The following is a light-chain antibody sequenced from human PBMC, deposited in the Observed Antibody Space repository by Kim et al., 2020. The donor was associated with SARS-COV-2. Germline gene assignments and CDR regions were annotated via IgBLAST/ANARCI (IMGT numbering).Light chain of an antibody. CDR3: QQYDNWWT. V-gene: IGKV3-15*01. Sequence: SVSPGHRATLSCRASQSVRNNITWYQQKPGQAPRLLIYSASTRAVGIPARFSGSGSGTDFTLTISNLQSEDLAVYYCQQYDNWWTFGPGTKVDIK. CDR2: SAS. J-gene: IGKJ1*01. CDR1: QSVRNN.